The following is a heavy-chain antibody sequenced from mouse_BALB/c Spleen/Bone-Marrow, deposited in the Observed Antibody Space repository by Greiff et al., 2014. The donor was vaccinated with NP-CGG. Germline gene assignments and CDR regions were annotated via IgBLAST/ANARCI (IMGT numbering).Heavy chain of an antibody. CDR1: GFTFSDYY. D-gene: IGHD1-2*01. CDR3: ARDRRITTATYAMDY. J-gene: IGHJ4*01. V-gene: IGHV5-4*02. Sequence: EVQRVESGGGLVKPGGSLKFSCAASGFTFSDYYMYWVRQTPEKRLEWVATISDGGSYTYYPDSVKGRFTISRDNAKNNLYLQMSSLKSEDTAMYYCARDRRITTATYAMDYWGQGTSVTVPT. CDR2: ISDGGSYT.